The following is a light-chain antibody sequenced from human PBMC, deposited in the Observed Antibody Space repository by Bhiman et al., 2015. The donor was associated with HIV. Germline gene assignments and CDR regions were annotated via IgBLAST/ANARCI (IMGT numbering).Light chain of an antibody. CDR1: KLVDKY. Sequence: SYELTQPPSVSVSPGQTASITCSGDKLVDKYVCWYQQKPGQSPVLVIYQDFKRPSGISERFSGSNSGNTATLTISGTQAMDEADYYCQAWESSTGDVVFGGGTKAVRP. V-gene: IGLV3-1*01. J-gene: IGLJ2*01. CDR2: QDF. CDR3: QAWESSTGDVV.